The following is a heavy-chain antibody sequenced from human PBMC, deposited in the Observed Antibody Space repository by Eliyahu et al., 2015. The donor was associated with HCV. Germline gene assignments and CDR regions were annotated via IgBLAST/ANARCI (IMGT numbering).Heavy chain of an antibody. V-gene: IGHV3-33*01. J-gene: IGHJ5*02. CDR3: ARCGRGFITGTRVWFDP. D-gene: IGHD1-7*01. Sequence: QVQLVESGGGVVQPGRSLRLSCAASGFTFSSYGMHWVRQAPGKGLEWVAVIWYDGSNKYYADSVKGRFTISRDNSKNTLYLQMNSLRAEDTAVYYCARCGRGFITGTRVWFDPWGQGTLVTVSS. CDR1: GFTFSSYG. CDR2: IWYDGSNK.